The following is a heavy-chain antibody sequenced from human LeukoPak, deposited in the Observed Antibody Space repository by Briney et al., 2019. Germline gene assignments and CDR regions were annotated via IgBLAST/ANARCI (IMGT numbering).Heavy chain of an antibody. D-gene: IGHD4-11*01. CDR3: ARGRVSSSTWYSTYYYFFYMDF. Sequence: SETLSLTCTVSGGSISSYYWSWIRQPPGKGLEWIGYIYYSGSTNYNPSLKSRLTISVDTSKNQFSLRLRSVTAADTAVYFCARGRVSSSTWYSTYYYFFYMDFWGKGTTVTVSS. V-gene: IGHV4-59*01. CDR2: IYYSGST. CDR1: GGSISSYY. J-gene: IGHJ6*03.